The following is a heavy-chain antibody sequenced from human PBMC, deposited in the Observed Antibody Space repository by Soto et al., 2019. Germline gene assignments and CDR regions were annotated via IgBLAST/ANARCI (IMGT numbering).Heavy chain of an antibody. CDR1: GYTFTSYY. J-gene: IGHJ6*02. Sequence: QVHLVQSGAEVKKPGASVKVSCKASGYTFTSYYMHWVRQAPGQGLEWLGVINTSGGSTTYAQKFRGRVTMTRDTSTSVFDMELSSRTHEDTAVYYWARETMARSAMDYYNGMDVWGRGTTVTVSS. CDR2: INTSGGST. V-gene: IGHV1-46*01. CDR3: ARETMARSAMDYYNGMDV. D-gene: IGHD2-8*01.